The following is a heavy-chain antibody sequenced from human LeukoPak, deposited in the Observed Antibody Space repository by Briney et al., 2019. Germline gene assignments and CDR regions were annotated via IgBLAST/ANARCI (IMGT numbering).Heavy chain of an antibody. CDR2: IYYSGST. J-gene: IGHJ2*01. Sequence: SETLSLTCTVSGGSISSSSYYWGWIRQPPGEGLEWIGSIYYSGSTYYNPSLKSRVTISVDTSKNQFSLKLSSVTAADTAVYYCARDYWDYYDSSGYYYGWYFDLWGRGTLVTVSS. CDR3: ARDYWDYYDSSGYYYGWYFDL. V-gene: IGHV4-39*07. D-gene: IGHD3-22*01. CDR1: GGSISSSSYY.